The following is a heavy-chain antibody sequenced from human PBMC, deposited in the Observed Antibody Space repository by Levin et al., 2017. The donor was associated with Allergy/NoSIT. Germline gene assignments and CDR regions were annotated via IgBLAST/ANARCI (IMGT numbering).Heavy chain of an antibody. CDR1: GRSFSGYY. V-gene: IGHV4-34*01. Sequence: SETLSLTCAVYGRSFSGYYWTWIRQPPGKGLEWIGEINHSGSTNHNPSLKSRVIISVDTSKNQFSLKLSSVTAADTAVYYCARGFSLDYGDYSYYHYMDVWGKGTTVTVSS. D-gene: IGHD4-17*01. CDR3: ARGFSLDYGDYSYYHYMDV. J-gene: IGHJ6*03. CDR2: INHSGST.